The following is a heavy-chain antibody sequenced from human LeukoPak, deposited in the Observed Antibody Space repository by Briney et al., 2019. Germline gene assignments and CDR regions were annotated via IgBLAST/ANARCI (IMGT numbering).Heavy chain of an antibody. CDR3: AKGDNDILTGYYNSFDY. J-gene: IGHJ4*02. CDR1: GFTFSSYA. Sequence: GGSLRLSCAASGFTFSSYAMTWVRQAPGKGLEWVSSISGSGISTYYSDSVKGRFMISRDNSKNMLYLQMNSLRAEDTAIYYCAKGDNDILTGYYNSFDYWGQGTLVTVSS. CDR2: ISGSGIST. D-gene: IGHD3-9*01. V-gene: IGHV3-23*01.